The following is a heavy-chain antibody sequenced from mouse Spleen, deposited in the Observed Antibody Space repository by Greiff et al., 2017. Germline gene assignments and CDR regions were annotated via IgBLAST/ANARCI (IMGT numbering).Heavy chain of an antibody. D-gene: IGHD4-1*01. CDR2: IWSDGST. CDR1: GFSLTSYG. V-gene: IGHV2-6-1*01. Sequence: VQLQESGPGLVAPSQSLSITCTISGFSLTSYGVHWVRQPPGKGLEWLVVIWSDGSTTYNSALKSRLSISKDNSKSQVFLKMNSLQTDDTAMYYCARANWDGYAMDYWGQGTSVTVSS. J-gene: IGHJ4*01. CDR3: ARANWDGYAMDY.